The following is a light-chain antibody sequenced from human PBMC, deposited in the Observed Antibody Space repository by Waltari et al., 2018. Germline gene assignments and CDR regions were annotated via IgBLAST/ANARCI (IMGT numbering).Light chain of an antibody. Sequence: IVMTQSPLSLPVTPGEAASISCRASQSLLDRNGYNYLDWYLQKPGQSPQLRSYLGSTRASGVPDRFRGDASGTQFTLRISRVEAEDVGVYYCMQDRQTPYTFGQGTKLEIK. CDR2: LGS. V-gene: IGKV2-28*01. CDR1: QSLLDRNGYNY. J-gene: IGKJ2*01. CDR3: MQDRQTPYT.